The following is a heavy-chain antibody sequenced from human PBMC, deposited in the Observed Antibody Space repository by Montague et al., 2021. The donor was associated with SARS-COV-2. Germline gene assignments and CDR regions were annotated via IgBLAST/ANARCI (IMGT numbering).Heavy chain of an antibody. V-gene: IGHV6-1*01. CDR2: TYYRSKWYN. CDR3: ARIPVGSSWTKPYFDY. J-gene: IGHJ4*02. D-gene: IGHD6-13*01. Sequence: CAISGDSVSSNIATWNWIRQSPSRGLEWLGRTYYRSKWYNDYAESVKSRITIDPDTSKHQFSLHLNSVTPEDTAVHYCARIPVGSSWTKPYFDYWGQGTLVTVSS. CDR1: GDSVSSNIAT.